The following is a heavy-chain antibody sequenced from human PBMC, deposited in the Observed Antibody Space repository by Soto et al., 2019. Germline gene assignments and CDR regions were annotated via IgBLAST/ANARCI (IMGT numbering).Heavy chain of an antibody. D-gene: IGHD2-2*01. CDR3: ARDFRSTSSNYYYGMDV. CDR2: IIPIFGTA. J-gene: IGHJ6*02. V-gene: IGHV1-69*01. CDR1: GGTFSSYA. Sequence: QVQLVQSGAEVKKPGSSVKVSCKASGGTFSSYAISWVRQAPGQGLEWMGGIIPIFGTANYAQKFQGRVTITADESTSTAYMELRSLRSEDTAVYYCARDFRSTSSNYYYGMDVWGQGTTVTVSS.